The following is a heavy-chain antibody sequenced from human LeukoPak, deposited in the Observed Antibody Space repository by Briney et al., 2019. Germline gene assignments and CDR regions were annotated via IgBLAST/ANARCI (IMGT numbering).Heavy chain of an antibody. V-gene: IGHV4-34*01. CDR2: INQSGST. J-gene: IGHJ4*02. CDR1: GGSFSGYY. D-gene: IGHD3-22*01. Sequence: PSETLSLTCAVYGGSFSGYYWSWIRQPPGKGLEWIGEINQSGSTNYNPSLKSRVTISVDTSKNQFSLKLSSVTAADTAVYYCARGTIVHSSGYYYYMGLYYFDYWGQGTLVTVSS. CDR3: ARGTIVHSSGYYYYMGLYYFDY.